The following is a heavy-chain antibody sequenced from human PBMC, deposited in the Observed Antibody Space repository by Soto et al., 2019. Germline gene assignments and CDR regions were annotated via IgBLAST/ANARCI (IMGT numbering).Heavy chain of an antibody. CDR2: ISSSGSTI. J-gene: IGHJ2*01. CDR1: GFTFSDYY. D-gene: IGHD4-4*01. V-gene: IGHV3-11*01. CDR3: ARAQSVLTTRGRGWYFDL. Sequence: QVQLVESGGGLVKPGGSLRLSCVASGFTFSDYYMSWIRQAPGKGLEWVSYISSSGSTIYYADSVKGRFTISRDNAKNSLYLQMNSLRAEDTAVYYCARAQSVLTTRGRGWYFDLWGRGTLVTVSS.